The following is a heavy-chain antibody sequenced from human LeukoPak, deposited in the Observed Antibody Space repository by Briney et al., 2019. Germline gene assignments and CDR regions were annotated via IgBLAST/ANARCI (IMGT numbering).Heavy chain of an antibody. V-gene: IGHV3-23*01. CDR3: AKDFRQDYIAAAGTRGGFDY. J-gene: IGHJ4*02. CDR2: ISGSGGST. Sequence: PGGSLRLSCAASGFTFSSYAMSWVRQAPGKGLEWVSAISGSGGSTYYAGSVKGRFTISRDNSKNTLYLQMNSLRAEDTAVYYCAKDFRQDYIAAAGTRGGFDYWGQGTLVTVSS. CDR1: GFTFSSYA. D-gene: IGHD6-13*01.